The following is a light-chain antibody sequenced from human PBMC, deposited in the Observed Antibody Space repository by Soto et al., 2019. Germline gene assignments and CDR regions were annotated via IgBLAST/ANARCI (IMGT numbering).Light chain of an antibody. CDR2: GAS. Sequence: IVMTQSPATLSVSPGERATLFCRASQSVSSKLAWYQQRPGQAPRLLIYGASTRATGVPARFSGGGSGTEFTLTISSLQSEDFAIYFCQQYYNWRTFGQGTKVDIK. CDR3: QQYYNWRT. J-gene: IGKJ1*01. CDR1: QSVSSK. V-gene: IGKV3-15*01.